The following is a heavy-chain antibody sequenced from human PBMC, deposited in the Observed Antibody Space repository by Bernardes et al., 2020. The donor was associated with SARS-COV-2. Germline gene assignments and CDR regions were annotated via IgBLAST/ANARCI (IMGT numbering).Heavy chain of an antibody. CDR2: ISRSGNST. V-gene: IGHV3-23*01. CDR1: GFTFSNFG. D-gene: IGHD2-8*02. J-gene: IGHJ4*02. CDR3: AKDPRVPRPSLTGGHWWPYYFDY. Sequence: GGSLRLSCGASGFTFSNFGMTWVRQAPGRGLEWVSFISRSGNSTYYADSVKGRFTISRDNSKNVLYLQLNSLRVEDTAVYYCAKDPRVPRPSLTGGHWWPYYFDYWGQGALVTVS.